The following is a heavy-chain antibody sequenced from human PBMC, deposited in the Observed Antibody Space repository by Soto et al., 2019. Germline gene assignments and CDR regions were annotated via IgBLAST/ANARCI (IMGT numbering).Heavy chain of an antibody. CDR1: GGSIDRSNYY. V-gene: IGHV4-39*01. Sequence: SETMSPTCNVSGGSIDRSNYYWDWLRQPPGKGLEWIGTTYYNGNAYYNPSLKSRVSMSVDTSKNQFSLKLVSVTAADTAVYYCARHFVAVVIKGWGYWGQGTLVTVSS. J-gene: IGHJ4*02. CDR2: TYYNGNA. D-gene: IGHD3-10*01. CDR3: ARHFVAVVIKGWGY.